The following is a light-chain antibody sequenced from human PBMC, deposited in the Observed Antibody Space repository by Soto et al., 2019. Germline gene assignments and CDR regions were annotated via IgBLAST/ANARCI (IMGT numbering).Light chain of an antibody. CDR1: SSNIGSNT. CDR2: IND. CDR3: AAWDDRLNGQV. J-gene: IGLJ1*01. Sequence: QSVLTQPPSASGTPGQRITISCSGSSSNIGSNTVNWYQQLPGTAPKLLIYINDQRPSGVPARFSGSKSGTSASLAISGLQSEDEDDYYCAAWDDRLNGQVFGTGTKLTVL. V-gene: IGLV1-44*01.